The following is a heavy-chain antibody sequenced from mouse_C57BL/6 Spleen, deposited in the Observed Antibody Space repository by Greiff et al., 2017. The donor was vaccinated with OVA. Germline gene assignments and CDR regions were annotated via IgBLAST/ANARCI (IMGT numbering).Heavy chain of an antibody. J-gene: IGHJ3*01. Sequence: VQLQQPGAELVKPGASVKMSCKASGYTFTSYWITWVKQRPGQGLEWIGDIYPGSGSTNYNEKFKSKATLTVDTSSSTAYMQRSSLTSEDSAVYYCARGYYGSSAWFAYWGQGTLVTVSA. V-gene: IGHV1-55*01. CDR3: ARGYYGSSAWFAY. CDR2: IYPGSGST. CDR1: GYTFTSYW. D-gene: IGHD1-1*01.